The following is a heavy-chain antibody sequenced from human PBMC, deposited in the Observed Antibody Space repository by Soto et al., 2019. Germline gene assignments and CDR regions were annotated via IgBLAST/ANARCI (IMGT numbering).Heavy chain of an antibody. Sequence: GASVKVSCKASGYTFTSYGISWVRQAPGQGLEWMGWISAYNGNTNYAQKLQGRVTMTTDTSTSTAYMELRSLRSDETAVYYCAREWASRFGEAYYYYYGMDVWGQGTTVTVYS. CDR2: ISAYNGNT. CDR1: GYTFTSYG. J-gene: IGHJ6*02. CDR3: AREWASRFGEAYYYYYGMDV. V-gene: IGHV1-18*01. D-gene: IGHD3-10*01.